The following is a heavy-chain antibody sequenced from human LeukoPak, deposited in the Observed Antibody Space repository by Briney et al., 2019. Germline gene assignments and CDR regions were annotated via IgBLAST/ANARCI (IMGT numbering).Heavy chain of an antibody. D-gene: IGHD4-23*01. CDR3: ARDPGMVTTPYYYGMDV. J-gene: IGHJ6*02. V-gene: IGHV1-18*01. Sequence: ASVKVSCKASGYTFTSYGISWVRQAPGQGLEWMGWISAYNGNTNYAQKLQGRVTMTTGTSTSTAYMELRSLRSDDTAVYYCARDPGMVTTPYYYGMDVWGQGTTVTVSS. CDR2: ISAYNGNT. CDR1: GYTFTSYG.